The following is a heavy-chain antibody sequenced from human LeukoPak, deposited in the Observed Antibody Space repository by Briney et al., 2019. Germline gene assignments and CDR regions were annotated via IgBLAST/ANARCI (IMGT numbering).Heavy chain of an antibody. CDR2: INPNSGGT. Sequence: ASVKVSCKASGYTFTGYYMHWVRQAPGQGLEWMGRINPNSGGTNYAQKFQGRVTMTRDTSISTAYMELSRLRSDDTAVYYCARTTYYYDSSGDGYYYYGMDVWGQGTTVTVSS. CDR1: GYTFTGYY. CDR3: ARTTYYYDSSGDGYYYYGMDV. V-gene: IGHV1-2*06. J-gene: IGHJ6*02. D-gene: IGHD3-22*01.